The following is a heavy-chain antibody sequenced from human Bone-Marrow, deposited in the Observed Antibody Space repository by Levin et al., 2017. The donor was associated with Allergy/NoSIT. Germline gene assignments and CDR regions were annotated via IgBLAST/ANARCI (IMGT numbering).Heavy chain of an antibody. CDR1: GSSISNGYN. Sequence: SETLSLTCTVSGSSISNGYNWGWIRQSPGKGLEWIASIYHSGSTYYNPSLKSRVTISVDTSKNQFSLKLSSLTAADTAVYYCARAGMITFGGSHFDYWGQGALVTVSS. CDR3: ARAGMITFGGSHFDY. D-gene: IGHD3-16*01. V-gene: IGHV4-38-2*02. CDR2: IYHSGST. J-gene: IGHJ4*02.